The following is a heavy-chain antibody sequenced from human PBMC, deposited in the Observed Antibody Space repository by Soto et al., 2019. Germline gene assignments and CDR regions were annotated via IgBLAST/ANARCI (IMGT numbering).Heavy chain of an antibody. CDR3: ARDEDGLDY. V-gene: IGHV4-59*01. CDR1: GGSISSYY. J-gene: IGHJ4*02. Sequence: QVQLQESGPGLVKSSETLSLTCTVSGGSISSYYWSWIRQPPGKGLEWIGYIYYSGSTNYNPSLKSRLTISVDTSKNQVSLKLSSVTAADTAVYYCARDEDGLDYWGQGTLVTVSS. CDR2: IYYSGST.